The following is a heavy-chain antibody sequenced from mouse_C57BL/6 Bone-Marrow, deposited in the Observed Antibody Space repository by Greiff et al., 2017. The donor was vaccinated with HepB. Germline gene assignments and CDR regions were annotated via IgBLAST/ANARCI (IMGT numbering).Heavy chain of an antibody. V-gene: IGHV2-2*01. CDR3: ARNGPYCYGSYWYFDV. J-gene: IGHJ1*03. D-gene: IGHD1-1*01. CDR1: GFSFTSYG. CDR2: IWSGGST. Sequence: VHLVESGPGLVQPSQSLSITCTVSGFSFTSYGVHWVRQSPGKGLEWLGVIWSGGSTDYNAAFISRLSISKDNSKSQVFFKMNSLQADDTAIYYCARNGPYCYGSYWYFDVWGKGTTVTVSS.